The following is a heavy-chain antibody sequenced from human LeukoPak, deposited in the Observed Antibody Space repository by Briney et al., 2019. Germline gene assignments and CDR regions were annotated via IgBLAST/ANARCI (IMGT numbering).Heavy chain of an antibody. D-gene: IGHD6-13*01. CDR1: GYTFTGYY. CDR3: ARDLDSWRRAYYYYGMDV. CDR2: INSNSGGT. V-gene: IGHV1-2*02. Sequence: GASVKVSCKASGYTFTGYYMHWVRQAPGQGLEWTGWINSNSGGTNYAQKFQGRVTMTRDTSISTAYMELRSLRSDDTAVYYCARDLDSWRRAYYYYGMDVWGQGTTVTVSS. J-gene: IGHJ6*02.